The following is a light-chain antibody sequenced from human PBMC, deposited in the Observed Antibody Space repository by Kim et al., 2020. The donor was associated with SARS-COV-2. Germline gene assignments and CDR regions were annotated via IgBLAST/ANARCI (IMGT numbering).Light chain of an antibody. Sequence: QSVLTQPPSVSAAPGQKVTISCSGSSSNIGNNYVSWYQQLPGTAPKLLIYDNNKRPSGIPDRFSGSKSGTSATLGITGLQTGDEADYYCGTWDSSLSGLVFGGGTKLIVL. V-gene: IGLV1-51*01. CDR3: GTWDSSLSGLV. J-gene: IGLJ3*02. CDR2: DNN. CDR1: SSNIGNNY.